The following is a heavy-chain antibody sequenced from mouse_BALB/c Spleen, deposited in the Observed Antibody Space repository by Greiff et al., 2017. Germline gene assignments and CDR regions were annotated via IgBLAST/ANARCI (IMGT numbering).Heavy chain of an antibody. CDR1: GYSFTSYW. D-gene: IGHD1-1*01. V-gene: IGHV1S126*01. Sequence: VQVVESGPQLVRPGASVKISCKASGYSFTSYWMHWVKQRPGQGLEWIGMIDPSDSETRLNQKFEDKATLTVDKSSSTAYMQLSSPTSEDSAVYYCARGYYGSSYVGAYWGQGTLVTVSA. CDR2: IDPSDSET. CDR3: ARGYYGSSYVGAY. J-gene: IGHJ3*01.